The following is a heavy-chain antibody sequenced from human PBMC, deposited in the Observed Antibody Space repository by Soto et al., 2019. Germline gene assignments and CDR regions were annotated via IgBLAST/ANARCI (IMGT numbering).Heavy chain of an antibody. Sequence: QVQLVQSGAEVKKPGSSVKVSCKASGGTFSSYAISWVRQAPGQGLEWMGGIIPIFGTANYAQKFQGRVTITADESTSTAYIELSSLRSEDTAVYYCARDLKRYYDSSGYGYYYYGMDVCGQGTTVTVSS. CDR2: IIPIFGTA. CDR3: ARDLKRYYDSSGYGYYYYGMDV. V-gene: IGHV1-69*01. CDR1: GGTFSSYA. J-gene: IGHJ6*02. D-gene: IGHD3-22*01.